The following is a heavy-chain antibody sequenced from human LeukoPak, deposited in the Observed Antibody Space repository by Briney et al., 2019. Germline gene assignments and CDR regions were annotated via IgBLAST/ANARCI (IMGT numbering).Heavy chain of an antibody. D-gene: IGHD6-6*01. CDR1: GGSISSYY. V-gene: IGHV4-59*01. Sequence: PSETLSLTCTVSGGSISSYYWSWIRQPPGKGLEWIGYIYYSGSTNYNPSLKSRVTISVDTSKNQFSLKLSSVTAEDTAVYYCARDAYSSSSGYYYYYYMDVWGKGTTVTVSS. J-gene: IGHJ6*03. CDR2: IYYSGST. CDR3: ARDAYSSSSGYYYYYYMDV.